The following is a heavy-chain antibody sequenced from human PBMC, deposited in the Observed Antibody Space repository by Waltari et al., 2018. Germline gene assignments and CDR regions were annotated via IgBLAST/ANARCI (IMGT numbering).Heavy chain of an antibody. D-gene: IGHD2-2*01. CDR1: GYTFTSNG. CDR3: ARRDCSSTSCYEDY. Sequence: QVQLVQSGVEAKKPGASVKVSCKASGYTFTSNGSSWVRQAPGQGLEWMGWISAYNGNTNYAQKLQGRVTMTTDTSTSTAYMELRCLRSDDTAVYYCARRDCSSTSCYEDYWGQGTLVTVSS. CDR2: ISAYNGNT. J-gene: IGHJ4*02. V-gene: IGHV1-18*01.